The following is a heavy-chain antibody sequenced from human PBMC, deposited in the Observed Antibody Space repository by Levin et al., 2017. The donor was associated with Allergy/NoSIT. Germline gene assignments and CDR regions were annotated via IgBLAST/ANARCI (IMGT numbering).Heavy chain of an antibody. Sequence: MSGGSLRLSCAAAGFTFEKAWMNWVRQAPGKGLEWVGLIKSKTDGGTTDYAAPVKGRFTISRDDSRDTLYLQMNSLKAEDTAVYYCITDHHYYDTSGYYSVPVYWGQGTLVTVSS. D-gene: IGHD3-22*01. J-gene: IGHJ4*02. V-gene: IGHV3-15*01. CDR1: GFTFEKAW. CDR3: ITDHHYYDTSGYYSVPVY. CDR2: IKSKTDGGTT.